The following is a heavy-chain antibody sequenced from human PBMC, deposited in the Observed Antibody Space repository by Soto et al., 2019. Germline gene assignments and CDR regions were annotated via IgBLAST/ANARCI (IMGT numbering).Heavy chain of an antibody. J-gene: IGHJ5*02. Sequence: EQLQQWGAGLLKPSETLSLTCAVYGGSFSGYYWSWIRQPPGKGLEWIGEINHSGSTNYNPSLKSRVTISVDTSKNQFSLKLSSVTAADTAVYYCASRTHIVVVTAIHHWFDPWGQGTLVTVSS. CDR3: ASRTHIVVVTAIHHWFDP. D-gene: IGHD2-21*02. CDR2: INHSGST. V-gene: IGHV4-34*01. CDR1: GGSFSGYY.